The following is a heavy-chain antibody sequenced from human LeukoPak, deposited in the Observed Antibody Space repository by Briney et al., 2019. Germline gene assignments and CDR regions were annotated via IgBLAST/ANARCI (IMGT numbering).Heavy chain of an antibody. CDR1: GFTFNSYS. V-gene: IGHV3-21*01. Sequence: GGSLRLSCAASGFTFNSYSMNWVRQAPGKGLEWVSSISSSSSYIYYADSVKGRFTISRDNAKNSLYLQMNSLRAEDTAVYYCARGGKDQLATLHYYYYYGMDVWGQGTTVTVSS. CDR2: ISSSSSYI. D-gene: IGHD2-2*01. J-gene: IGHJ6*02. CDR3: ARGGKDQLATLHYYYYYGMDV.